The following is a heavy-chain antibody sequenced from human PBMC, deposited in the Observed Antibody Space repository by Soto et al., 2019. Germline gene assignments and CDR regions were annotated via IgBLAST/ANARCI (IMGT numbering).Heavy chain of an antibody. CDR1: GGSISSYY. J-gene: IGHJ4*02. Sequence: ASETLSLTCTVSGGSISSYYWSWIRQPPGKGLEWIGYIYYSGSTNYNPSLKSRVTISVDTSKNQFSLKLSSVTAADTAVYYCAREARGDYFDYWGQGTLVTVSS. CDR3: AREARGDYFDY. CDR2: IYYSGST. V-gene: IGHV4-59*01.